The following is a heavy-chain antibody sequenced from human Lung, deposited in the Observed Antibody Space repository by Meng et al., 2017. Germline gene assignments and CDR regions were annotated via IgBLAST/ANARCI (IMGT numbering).Heavy chain of an antibody. V-gene: IGHV6-1*01. CDR1: GYMCSSNRAA. CDR3: TGVGHKNWFDS. D-gene: IGHD2-21*01. Sequence: QVQLQQSGPGLVKPPQIRPLPCATSGYMCSSNRAAWTWIRQSPSRGLEWLGRTYYRSKWYSDYATSVRSRITINADTSKNQFSLQLNSLTPEDTAVYYCTGVGHKNWFDSWGQGTLVTVSS. J-gene: IGHJ5*01. CDR2: TYYRSKWYS.